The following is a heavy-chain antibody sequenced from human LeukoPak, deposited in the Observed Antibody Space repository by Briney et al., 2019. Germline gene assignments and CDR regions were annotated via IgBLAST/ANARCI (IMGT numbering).Heavy chain of an antibody. CDR2: IRYSGST. J-gene: IGHJ5*02. CDR3: ARYGSAHWFDP. D-gene: IGHD4-17*01. V-gene: IGHV4-59*02. Sequence: PSETLSLTCTVSGGSVSSYDWSRIRQPPGKGLEWIGFIRYSGSTNYNPSLKSRVTISVDTSKNQFSLRLTSVTAADTAVYYCARYGSAHWFDPWGQGTLVTVSS. CDR1: GGSVSSYD.